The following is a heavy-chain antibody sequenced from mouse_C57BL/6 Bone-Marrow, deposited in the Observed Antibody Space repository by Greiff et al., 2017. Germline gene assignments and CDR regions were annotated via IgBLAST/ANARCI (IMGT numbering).Heavy chain of an antibody. D-gene: IGHD2-4*01. CDR2: INPNYGTT. CDR3: ARSYDYDYAMDY. V-gene: IGHV1-39*01. Sequence: EVQLQQSGPELVKPGASVKISCKASGYSFTDYNMNWVKQSNGKSLEWIGVINPNYGTTSYNQKFKGKDTLTVDQSSSTAYMQLNSRTSEDSAVYCCARSYDYDYAMDYWGQGTSVTVSS. CDR1: GYSFTDYN. J-gene: IGHJ4*01.